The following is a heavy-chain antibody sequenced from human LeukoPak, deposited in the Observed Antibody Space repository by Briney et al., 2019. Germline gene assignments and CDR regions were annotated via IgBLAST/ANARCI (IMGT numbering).Heavy chain of an antibody. Sequence: GGSLRLSCAASGFTFSSYAMSWVRQAPGKGLEWVSSISGSGGSTYYADSVKGRFTISRDNSKNTLYLQMNSLRAEDTAVYYCAKILGSGSYFPNDAFDIWGQGTMVTVSS. CDR1: GFTFSSYA. J-gene: IGHJ3*02. CDR3: AKILGSGSYFPNDAFDI. V-gene: IGHV3-23*01. D-gene: IGHD3-10*01. CDR2: ISGSGGST.